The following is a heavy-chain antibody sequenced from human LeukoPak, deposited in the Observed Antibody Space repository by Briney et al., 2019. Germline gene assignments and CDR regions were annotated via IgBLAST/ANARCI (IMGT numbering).Heavy chain of an antibody. CDR3: AKSVAGTRPLSMDV. CDR1: GFTFSSYA. J-gene: IGHJ6*02. V-gene: IGHV3-23*01. CDR2: ISGSGGST. D-gene: IGHD6-19*01. Sequence: GGSLRLSCAASGFTFSSYAMSWVRQAPGRGLEWVSAISGSGGSTYYADSVKGRFTISRDNSKNTLYLQMNSLRAEDTAVYYCAKSVAGTRPLSMDVWAKGPRSPSP.